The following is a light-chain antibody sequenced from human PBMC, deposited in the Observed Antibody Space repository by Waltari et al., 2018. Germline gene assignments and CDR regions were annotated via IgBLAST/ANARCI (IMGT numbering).Light chain of an antibody. CDR2: EVT. V-gene: IGLV2-14*01. J-gene: IGLJ3*02. CDR3: SSYTGDNILL. Sequence: QSALTQPASVSGSPGQSITISCTGTSSDIGLYNNDPWYHQYPGKAPQFIIYEVTNRPSGVSTRFSGSTSGNTASLTISALQADDEAYFYCSSYTGDNILLFGGGTKVTVL. CDR1: SSDIGLYNN.